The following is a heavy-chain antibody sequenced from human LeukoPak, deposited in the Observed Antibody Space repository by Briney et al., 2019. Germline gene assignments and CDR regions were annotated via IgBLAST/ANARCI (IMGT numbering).Heavy chain of an antibody. Sequence: GGSLRLSCAASGFTFSSYGMHWVRQAPGKGLEWVAFIRYDGSNEYYADSVKGRFTISRDNSKNTLYLQMNSLGAEDTAVYYCAKDATITMVRGVINWFDPWGQGTLVTVSS. CDR2: IRYDGSNE. D-gene: IGHD3-10*01. J-gene: IGHJ5*02. V-gene: IGHV3-30*02. CDR1: GFTFSSYG. CDR3: AKDATITMVRGVINWFDP.